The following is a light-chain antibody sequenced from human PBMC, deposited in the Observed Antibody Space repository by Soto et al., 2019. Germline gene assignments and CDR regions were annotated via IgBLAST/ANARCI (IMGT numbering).Light chain of an antibody. Sequence: EIVMTQSPATLSVSPGERATLSCRASQSVSSNLAWYQQKPGQAPRLLIYGASTRATGIPARFSGSRSGTEFTLTISSLQSEDFAVYYCQQCNNWPPLTFGGGTKVEIK. V-gene: IGKV3-15*01. J-gene: IGKJ4*01. CDR3: QQCNNWPPLT. CDR2: GAS. CDR1: QSVSSN.